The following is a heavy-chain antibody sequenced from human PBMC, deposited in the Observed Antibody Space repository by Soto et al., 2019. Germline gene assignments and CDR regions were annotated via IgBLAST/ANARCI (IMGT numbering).Heavy chain of an antibody. CDR3: ERIYCTTTTCDSWFDP. CDR1: GYTFTTFW. D-gene: IGHD2-8*01. Sequence: GESLKISCTGFGYTFTTFWISWVRQMPGKGLEWMGRIDPGDTYATYSPAFQGHVTISADKATSTAYLQWSSLKASDTAMYFCERIYCTTTTCDSWFDPWGQGTQVTVSA. V-gene: IGHV5-10-1*01. J-gene: IGHJ5*02. CDR2: IDPGDTYA.